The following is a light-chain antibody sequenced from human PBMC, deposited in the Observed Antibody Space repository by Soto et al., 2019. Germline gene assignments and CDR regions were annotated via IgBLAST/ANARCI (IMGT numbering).Light chain of an antibody. V-gene: IGKV1-5*01. CDR1: RSISDW. Sequence: IKMNQSLSTLSASVGDRVTITCRASRSISDWLAWYQQKPGKAPELLIFDASSLKSGVPSRFSGSGSGTEFTLTISRLQPDDVATYYCLQYSSHSWTFGQGTMVDI. CDR3: LQYSSHSWT. CDR2: DAS. J-gene: IGKJ1*01.